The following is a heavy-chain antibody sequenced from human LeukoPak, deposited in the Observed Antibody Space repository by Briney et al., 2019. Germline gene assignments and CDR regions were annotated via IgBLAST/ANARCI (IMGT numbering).Heavy chain of an antibody. Sequence: ASVKVSCKASGYTFKSYGISWVRQAPGQGLEWMGWISAYNGNTNYAQKLQGRVTMTTDTSTSTAYMELRSLRSDDTAVYYCARESGSYFDYYYYGMDVWGQGTTVTVSS. CDR1: GYTFKSYG. V-gene: IGHV1-18*01. D-gene: IGHD1-26*01. J-gene: IGHJ6*02. CDR3: ARESGSYFDYYYYGMDV. CDR2: ISAYNGNT.